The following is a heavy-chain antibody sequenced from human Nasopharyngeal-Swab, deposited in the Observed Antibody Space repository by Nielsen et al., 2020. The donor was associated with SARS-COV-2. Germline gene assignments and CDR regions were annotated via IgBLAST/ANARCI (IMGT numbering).Heavy chain of an antibody. CDR1: GVTFSSYG. CDR3: ARSRREKLLWLGRSYYYGMDV. D-gene: IGHD2-2*01. V-gene: IGHV3-33*01. CDR2: IWYDGSNK. Sequence: SCAASGVTFSSYGMHWVRQAPGKGREWVAVIWYDGSNKYYADSVKGGFTISRDNSKNTLYLQMNSLRAEDTAVYYCARSRREKLLWLGRSYYYGMDVWGQGTTVTVSS. J-gene: IGHJ6*02.